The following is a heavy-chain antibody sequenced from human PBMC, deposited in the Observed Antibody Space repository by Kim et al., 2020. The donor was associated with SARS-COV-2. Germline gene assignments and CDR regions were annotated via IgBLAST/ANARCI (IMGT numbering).Heavy chain of an antibody. D-gene: IGHD3-3*01. J-gene: IGHJ5*02. CDR3: ARGNGYDFWSGYYFWFDP. Sequence: SRVTISVDTSKNQFSLKLSSVTAADTAVYYCARGNGYDFWSGYYFWFDPWGQGTLVTVSS. V-gene: IGHV4-34*01.